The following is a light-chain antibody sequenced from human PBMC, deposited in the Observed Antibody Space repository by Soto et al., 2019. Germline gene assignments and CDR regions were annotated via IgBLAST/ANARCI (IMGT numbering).Light chain of an antibody. CDR1: QSVDRSY. Sequence: EGVLTQSPGTLSLSPGERATLSCRASQSVDRSYLAWYQQRPGQAPRLLIYGASSRATGIRDRFSGSGSGTDFTRTISRLEHEDFAVYFCQQYGSSPPMFTFGQGTKLEIK. CDR3: QQYGSSPPMFT. V-gene: IGKV3-20*01. J-gene: IGKJ2*01. CDR2: GAS.